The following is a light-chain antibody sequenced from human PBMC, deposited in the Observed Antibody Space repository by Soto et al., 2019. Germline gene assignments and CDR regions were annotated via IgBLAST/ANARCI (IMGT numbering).Light chain of an antibody. CDR3: QQRSNWWT. CDR2: DAS. J-gene: IGKJ1*01. V-gene: IGKV3-11*01. Sequence: EIVLTQSPATLSLSPGERATLSCRASQSVSSYLAWYQQKHGQAPRLLIYDASNRATGIPARFSGSGSGTDLTLTISSLEPEAFAVYYCQQRSNWWTFGQGTKVEIK. CDR1: QSVSSY.